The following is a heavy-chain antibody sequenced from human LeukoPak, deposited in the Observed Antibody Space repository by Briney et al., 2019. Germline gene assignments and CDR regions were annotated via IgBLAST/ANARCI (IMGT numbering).Heavy chain of an antibody. J-gene: IGHJ4*02. CDR1: GFTFSYHW. V-gene: IGHV3-7*01. D-gene: IGHD5-12*01. Sequence: GGSLRLSCAASGFTFSYHWMTWVRQAPGKGLEWVANIKNDGAVKNYVDSVKGRFTISRDNAKNSLYLQMNSLRAEDTAVYYCAKVSYRKGDFWGQGVLVTVSS. CDR3: AKVSYRKGDF. CDR2: IKNDGAVK.